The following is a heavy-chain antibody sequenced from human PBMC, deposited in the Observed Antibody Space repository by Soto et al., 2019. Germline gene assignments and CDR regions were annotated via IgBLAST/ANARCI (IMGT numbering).Heavy chain of an antibody. J-gene: IGHJ6*02. D-gene: IGHD4-17*01. CDR2: IYYSGST. CDR3: ARDVRRYYGGNSGASPMHYGMDV. V-gene: IGHV4-31*03. CDR1: GGSISSGGYY. Sequence: SETLSLTCTVSGGSISSGGYYWSWIRQHPGKGLEWIGYIYYSGSTYYNPSLKSRVTISVDTSKNQFSLKLSSVTAADTAVYYCARDVRRYYGGNSGASPMHYGMDVWGQGTTVTVSS.